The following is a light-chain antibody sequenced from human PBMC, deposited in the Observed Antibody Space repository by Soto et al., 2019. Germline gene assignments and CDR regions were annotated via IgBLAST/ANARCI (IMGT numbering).Light chain of an antibody. CDR3: SSYASSSTLV. CDR2: DVS. V-gene: IGLV2-14*01. CDR1: SSDVGGYNY. Sequence: QSALTQPASVSGSPGQSITISCTGTSSDVGGYNYVSWYQQHPGKAPKLMIYDVSNPPSGLSNRFSGSNSGNTASLTISGLQAEDEAYYYLSSYASSSTLVFGGGTKLTVL. J-gene: IGLJ2*01.